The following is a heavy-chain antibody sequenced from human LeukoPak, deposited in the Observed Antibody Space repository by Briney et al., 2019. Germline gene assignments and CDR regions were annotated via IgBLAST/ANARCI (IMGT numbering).Heavy chain of an antibody. CDR3: ARVRATWGSGWYEDY. CDR1: GGSISSSSYY. Sequence: SETLSLTCTVSGGSISSSSYYWGWIRQPPGKGLEWIGSIYYSGSTYYNPSLKSRVTISVDTSKNQFSLKLSSVTAADTAVYYCARVRATWGSGWYEDYWGQGTLVTVSS. D-gene: IGHD6-19*01. J-gene: IGHJ4*02. CDR2: IYYSGST. V-gene: IGHV4-39*07.